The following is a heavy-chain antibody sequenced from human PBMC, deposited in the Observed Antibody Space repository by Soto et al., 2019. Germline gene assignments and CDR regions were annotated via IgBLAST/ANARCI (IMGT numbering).Heavy chain of an antibody. Sequence: ASVKVSCKASGYTFTSYGISWVRQAPGQGLEWMGWISAYNGNTNYAQKLQGRVTMTTDTSTSTAYMELRSLRSDDTAVYYCARGATRPGRYYYYGMDVWGQGTTVTVSS. CDR3: ARGATRPGRYYYYGMDV. CDR2: ISAYNGNT. CDR1: GYTFTSYG. V-gene: IGHV1-18*01. J-gene: IGHJ6*02.